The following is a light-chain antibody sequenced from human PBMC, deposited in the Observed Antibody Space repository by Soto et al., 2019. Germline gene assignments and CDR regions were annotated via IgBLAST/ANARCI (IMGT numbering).Light chain of an antibody. V-gene: IGLV2-14*03. CDR3: TSYTTSSVV. Sequence: QSALTQPASVSGSPGQSITISCTGTSSDVGGYNSVSWYQHHPGKAPKVMIYDVSSRPSGVSNRFSGSKSDNTASLTISGLQAEDEADYYCTSYTTSSVVFGGGTKVTVL. CDR1: SSDVGGYNS. CDR2: DVS. J-gene: IGLJ2*01.